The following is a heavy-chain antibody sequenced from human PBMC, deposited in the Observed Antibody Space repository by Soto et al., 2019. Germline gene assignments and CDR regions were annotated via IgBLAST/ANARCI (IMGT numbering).Heavy chain of an antibody. Sequence: SETLSLTCSVSGGSISSGYYYWSWIRQPPGKGLEWIGSIYHSGTTYYNPSLKSRVTISLDTSKNQVSLKLSSGTAADTAVYYCARSLYSSSWYAGYWGQGTLVTVSS. CDR2: IYHSGTT. CDR1: GGSISSGYYY. J-gene: IGHJ4*02. V-gene: IGHV4-39*07. CDR3: ARSLYSSSWYAGY. D-gene: IGHD6-13*01.